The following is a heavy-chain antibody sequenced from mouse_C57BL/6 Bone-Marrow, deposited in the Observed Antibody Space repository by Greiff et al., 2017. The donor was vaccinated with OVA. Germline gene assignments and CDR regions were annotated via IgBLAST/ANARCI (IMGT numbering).Heavy chain of an antibody. CDR2: IYPRSGNT. V-gene: IGHV1-81*01. D-gene: IGHD1-1*01. CDR1: GYTFTSYG. CDR3: ARTKCYYYGSTWYFDV. J-gene: IGHJ1*03. Sequence: QVHVKQSGAELARPGASVKLSCKASGYTFTSYGISWVKQRTGQGLEWIGEIYPRSGNTYYNEKFKGKATLTADKSSSTAYMQLSSLTSEDSAVYYCARTKCYYYGSTWYFDVWGTGTTVTVSS.